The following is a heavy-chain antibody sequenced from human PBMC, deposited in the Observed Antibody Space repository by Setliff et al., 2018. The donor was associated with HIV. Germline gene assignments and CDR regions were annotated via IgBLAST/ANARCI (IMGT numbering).Heavy chain of an antibody. CDR2: ISPHSGGT. V-gene: IGHV1-2*02. J-gene: IGHJ6*02. D-gene: IGHD2-2*01. CDR1: GYTFTGYY. Sequence: ASVTVSCKASGYTFTGYYMHWVRQAPGQGHEWMGWISPHSGGTTYAQKFQGGVTMTRDTSISTAYMEVSRLRSDDTAVDSCARDHCCRCGCYEYSYYGMDVWGQGTTVTVSS. CDR3: ARDHCCRCGCYEYSYYGMDV.